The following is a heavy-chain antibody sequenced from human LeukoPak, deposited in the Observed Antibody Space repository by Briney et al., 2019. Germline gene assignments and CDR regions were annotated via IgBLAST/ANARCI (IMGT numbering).Heavy chain of an antibody. V-gene: IGHV3-23*01. J-gene: IGHJ4*02. CDR1: GFTFSSYA. Sequence: GGSLRLSCAASGFTFSSYAMSWVRQAPGKGLEWVSAISGSGGSTYYADSVKGRFTISRDNSNNTLYLQMNSLRAEDTAVYYCARDIVVVVAATPGYFDYWGQGTLVTVSS. CDR3: ARDIVVVVAATPGYFDY. CDR2: ISGSGGST. D-gene: IGHD2-15*01.